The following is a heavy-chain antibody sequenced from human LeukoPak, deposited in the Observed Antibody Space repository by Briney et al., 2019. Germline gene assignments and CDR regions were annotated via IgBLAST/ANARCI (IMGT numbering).Heavy chain of an antibody. J-gene: IGHJ5*02. CDR2: IKQDGSEK. D-gene: IGHD3-10*01. CDR3: ARRRITMVRGVIPSNWFDP. V-gene: IGHV3-7*01. Sequence: GGSLRLSCAASGFTFSSYWMSWVRQAPGKGLEWVANIKQDGSEKYYVDSVKGRFTISRDNAKNSLYLQMNSLRAEDTAVYYCARRRITMVRGVIPSNWFDPWGQGTLVTVSS. CDR1: GFTFSSYW.